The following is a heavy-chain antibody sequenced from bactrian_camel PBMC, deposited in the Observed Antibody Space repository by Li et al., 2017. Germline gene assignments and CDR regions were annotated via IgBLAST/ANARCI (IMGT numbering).Heavy chain of an antibody. CDR1: GITFFRHD. D-gene: IGHD5*01. Sequence: VQLVESGGGLVQPGESLRLSCVASGITFFRHDMSWVRQAPGKEVEWVAGITSLPSLFRAASYADSVKGRFTISRDNAKNEVYLQMNSLKPDDTAVYHCAADRGTWCATGRCRSRAEYNYWGQGTQVTVS. CDR2: ITSLPSLFRAA. J-gene: IGHJ4*01. CDR3: AADRGTWCATGRCRSRAEYNY. V-gene: IGHV3S40*01.